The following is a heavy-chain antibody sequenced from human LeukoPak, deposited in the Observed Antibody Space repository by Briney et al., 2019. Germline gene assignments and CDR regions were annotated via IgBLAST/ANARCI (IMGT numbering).Heavy chain of an antibody. J-gene: IGHJ6*02. D-gene: IGHD6-13*01. V-gene: IGHV3-66*01. CDR1: GFTVSSNY. CDR3: ARDKPIAAASIPAHYYYYGMDV. Sequence: GGSLRLSCAASGFTVSSNYMSWVRQAPGKGLEWVSVIYSGGSTYYADSVKGRFTISRDNSKNTLYLQMNSLRAEDTAVYYCARDKPIAAASIPAHYYYYGMDVWGQGTTVTVSS. CDR2: IYSGGST.